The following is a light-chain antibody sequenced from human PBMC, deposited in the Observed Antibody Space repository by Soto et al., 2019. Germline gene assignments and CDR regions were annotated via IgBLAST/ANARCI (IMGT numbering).Light chain of an antibody. CDR3: QPYNDWPPET. CDR1: QNVYSN. CDR2: GAT. V-gene: IGKV3-15*01. Sequence: DIVMTQSPATLSVSPGARATLSCRASQNVYSNLAWYQQKPGQAPRLLIYGATTRATGIPTRFSGSESGTEFNLTINRLQSEDFEVDYCQPYNDWPPETFGQGTKVEIK. J-gene: IGKJ1*01.